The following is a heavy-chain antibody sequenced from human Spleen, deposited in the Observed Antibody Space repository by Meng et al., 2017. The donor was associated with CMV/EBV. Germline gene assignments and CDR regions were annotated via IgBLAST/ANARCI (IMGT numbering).Heavy chain of an antibody. J-gene: IGHJ4*02. CDR2: IHHSGSA. D-gene: IGHD2-21*01. CDR1: AGSMSSGNYH. V-gene: IGHV4-30-4*01. CDR3: ASFDHIPRRNYFDY. Sequence: VQLQESGPGLLEPSPTLSLPCTVAAGSMSSGNYHWSWIRQPPGKGLEWIGYIHHSGSAYYNPSLKSRVSISVDTSKNQFSLNLNSMTAADTAVYYCASFDHIPRRNYFDYWGQGTLVTVFS.